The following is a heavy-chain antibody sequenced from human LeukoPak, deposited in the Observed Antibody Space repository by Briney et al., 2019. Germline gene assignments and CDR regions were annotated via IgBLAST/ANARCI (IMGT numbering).Heavy chain of an antibody. CDR3: ARASLRYFDWLFQ. CDR2: VNPNNGVP. CDR1: GYTFTGYY. Sequence: ASVKVSCKASGYTFTGYYMHWVRQAPGQGLEWMGRVNPNNGVPNYAQKFQGRVTMTRNTSISAAYMEPSSLRSEDTAVYYCARASLRYFDWLFQWGQGTLVTVSS. D-gene: IGHD3-9*01. V-gene: IGHV1-2*06. J-gene: IGHJ4*02.